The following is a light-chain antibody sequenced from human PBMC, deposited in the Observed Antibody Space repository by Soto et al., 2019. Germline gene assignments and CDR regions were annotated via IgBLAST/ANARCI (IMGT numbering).Light chain of an antibody. Sequence: DIQLTQSPSFLSAFVVDRVTITCRASQGISSSLAWYQQKPGEAPKLLIYAASTLQSGVPPRFSGSGSGTEFTLTISSMQPDDFATYYCQQYHGYSRTCGQGTKGDIK. CDR1: QGISSS. J-gene: IGKJ1*01. CDR2: AAS. CDR3: QQYHGYSRT. V-gene: IGKV1-9*01.